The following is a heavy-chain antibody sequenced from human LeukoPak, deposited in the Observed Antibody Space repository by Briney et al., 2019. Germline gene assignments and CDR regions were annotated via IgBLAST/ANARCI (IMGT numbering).Heavy chain of an antibody. Sequence: PGGSLRLSCAASGFTFSSYAMSWVRQAPGKGLEWVSAISGSGGSTYYADSVKGRFTISRDNSKNTLYLQMNSLRAEDTAVYYCANGRPGEFVVVPAAMGWFDPWGQGTLVTVSS. V-gene: IGHV3-23*01. CDR3: ANGRPGEFVVVPAAMGWFDP. J-gene: IGHJ5*02. D-gene: IGHD2-2*01. CDR1: GFTFSSYA. CDR2: ISGSGGST.